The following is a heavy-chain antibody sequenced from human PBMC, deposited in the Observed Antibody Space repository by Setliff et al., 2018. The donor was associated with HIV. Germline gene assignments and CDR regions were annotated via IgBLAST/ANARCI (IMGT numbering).Heavy chain of an antibody. CDR2: IDASANT. CDR1: GSSISSNSY. D-gene: IGHD6-13*01. CDR3: ARIGSGWSVGWFDP. V-gene: IGHV4-38-2*02. J-gene: IGHJ5*02. Sequence: TLSLTCTVSGSSISSNSYWAWIRQAPGKGLEWIGCIDASANTYYIPSLKSRATISIDTSKNQLSLKLRSVTAADTAVYYCARIGSGWSVGWFDPWGQGTLVTVSS.